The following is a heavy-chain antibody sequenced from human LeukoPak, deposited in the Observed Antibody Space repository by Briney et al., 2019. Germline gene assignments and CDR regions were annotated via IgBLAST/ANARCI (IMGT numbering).Heavy chain of an antibody. CDR1: GYTFANYD. CDR3: ARADPYYYDSSGYGRVNYYMDA. V-gene: IGHV1-8*02. J-gene: IGHJ6*03. CDR2: MNPNSGNT. D-gene: IGHD3-22*01. Sequence: GASVKVSCKASGYTFANYDINWVRQATGQGLEWMGWMNPNSGNTGYAQKFQGRVTMTRNTSISTAYMELSSLRSEDTAVYYCARADPYYYDSSGYGRVNYYMDAWGKGTTVTISS.